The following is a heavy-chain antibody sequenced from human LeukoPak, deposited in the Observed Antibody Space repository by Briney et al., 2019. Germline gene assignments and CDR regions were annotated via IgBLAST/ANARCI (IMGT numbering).Heavy chain of an antibody. V-gene: IGHV1-18*01. D-gene: IGHD1-7*01. J-gene: IGHJ4*02. Sequence: ASVTVSCKASGYTFTCYGISWVRQAPGQGLEWMGWISAYNGNTNYAQKLQGRVTMTTDTSTSKAYMELRSLRSDDTAVYYCARDLVELQPIDYWGQGTLVTVSS. CDR1: GYTFTCYG. CDR3: ARDLVELQPIDY. CDR2: ISAYNGNT.